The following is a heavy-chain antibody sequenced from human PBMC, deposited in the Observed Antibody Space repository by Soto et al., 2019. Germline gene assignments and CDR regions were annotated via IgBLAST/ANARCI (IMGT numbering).Heavy chain of an antibody. Sequence: SLRLSCPAPGFTFSSYAMSCVRDAPGKGLEWVSGIGGSGNSTFYADSVKGRFTISRDNSKNTLYLQMNSLRTEDTAVYHCAKVSTGYYNYFDSWGRGTLVTVSS. D-gene: IGHD3-9*01. CDR2: IGGSGNST. V-gene: IGHV3-23*01. J-gene: IGHJ4*02. CDR3: AKVSTGYYNYFDS. CDR1: GFTFSSYA.